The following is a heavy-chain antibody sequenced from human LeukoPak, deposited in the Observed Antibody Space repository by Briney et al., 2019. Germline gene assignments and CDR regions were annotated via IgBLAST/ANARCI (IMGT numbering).Heavy chain of an antibody. V-gene: IGHV1-8*01. D-gene: IGHD6-19*01. CDR1: GYTFTSYD. CDR3: ARGEYQWLTQNYYYYYMDV. CDR2: MNPNSGNT. J-gene: IGHJ6*03. Sequence: ASVKVSCKASGYTFTSYDINWVRQATGQGLEWMGWMNPNSGNTGYAQKFQGRVTMTRSTSISTAYMELSSLRSEDTAVYYCARGEYQWLTQNYYYYYMDVWGKGTTVTVSS.